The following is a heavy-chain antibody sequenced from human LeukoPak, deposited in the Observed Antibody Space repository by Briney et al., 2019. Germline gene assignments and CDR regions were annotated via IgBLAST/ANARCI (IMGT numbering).Heavy chain of an antibody. CDR2: ISWNSGSI. V-gene: IGHV3-9*01. Sequence: GGSLRLPCAASGFTFDDYAMHWVRQAPGKGLEWVSGISWNSGSIGYADSVKGRFTISRDNAKNSLYLQMNSLRAEDTALYYCAKDTSSGYCFDYWGQGTLVTVSS. J-gene: IGHJ4*02. D-gene: IGHD3-22*01. CDR3: AKDTSSGYCFDY. CDR1: GFTFDDYA.